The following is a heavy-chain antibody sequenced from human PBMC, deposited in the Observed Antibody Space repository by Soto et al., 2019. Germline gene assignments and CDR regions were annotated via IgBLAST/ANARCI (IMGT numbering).Heavy chain of an antibody. Sequence: SGPTLVNPTQTLTLTCTLSGLSLSTRGAGVGWIRQPPGKALEWLALIYWNDDKRHNPSLKNSLTITKDTSENQVVLTMTNMDSVDTATYYCARAYYDFWSGSSTEPAYYYGMDVWGQGATVTVSS. D-gene: IGHD3-3*01. J-gene: IGHJ6*02. CDR3: ARAYYDFWSGSSTEPAYYYGMDV. CDR1: GLSLSTRGAG. V-gene: IGHV2-5*01. CDR2: IYWNDDK.